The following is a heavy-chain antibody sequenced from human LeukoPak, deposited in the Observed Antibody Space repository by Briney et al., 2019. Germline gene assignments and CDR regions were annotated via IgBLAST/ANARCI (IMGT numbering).Heavy chain of an antibody. CDR1: GGSISSSSRY. CDR3: ARVGAAYYDFWSGGRYYYYYMDV. J-gene: IGHJ6*03. Sequence: SETLSLTCTVSGGSISSSSRYWGWIRQSPGKGLEWIGSIYYSGSTYYNPSLKSRVTISVDTSKNQFSLKLSSVTAADTDVYYCARVGAAYYDFWSGGRYYYYYMDVWGKGTTVTVSS. CDR2: IYYSGST. V-gene: IGHV4-39*07. D-gene: IGHD3-3*01.